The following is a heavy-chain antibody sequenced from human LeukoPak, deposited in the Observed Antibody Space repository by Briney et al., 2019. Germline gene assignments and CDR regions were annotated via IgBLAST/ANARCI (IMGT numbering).Heavy chain of an antibody. J-gene: IGHJ4*02. Sequence: PGGSLRLSCAASGSGFTVSSNYMSWVRQAPGKGLEWVSVIYTGGSTYYADSVKGRFTISRDSSKNTLYLQMNSLRAEDTAVYYCAKDLYGTARGIDYWGQGTLVTVSS. CDR3: AKDLYGTARGIDY. V-gene: IGHV3-53*01. CDR1: GSGFTVSSNY. CDR2: IYTGGST. D-gene: IGHD2/OR15-2a*01.